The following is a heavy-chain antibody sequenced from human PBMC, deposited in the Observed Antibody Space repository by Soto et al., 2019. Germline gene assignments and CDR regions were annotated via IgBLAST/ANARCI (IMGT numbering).Heavy chain of an antibody. V-gene: IGHV1-24*01. D-gene: IGHD1-1*01. J-gene: IGHJ5*02. CDR1: GYTLTELS. CDR3: ARGRGTGTITNNWFDP. Sequence: ASVKVSCKVSGYTLTELSMHWVRQAPGKGLEWMGGFDPEDGETIYAQKFQGRVTMTEDTSTDTAYMELSSLRSEDTAVYYRARGRGTGTITNNWFDPWGQGTLVTVSS. CDR2: FDPEDGET.